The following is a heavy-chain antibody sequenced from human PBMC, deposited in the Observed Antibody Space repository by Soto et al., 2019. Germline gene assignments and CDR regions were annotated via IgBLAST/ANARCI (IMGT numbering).Heavy chain of an antibody. CDR3: ARRYGPTFDY. J-gene: IGHJ4*02. D-gene: IGHD3-16*01. CDR1: GGPLGSYY. Sequence: PSETLSLTCAVSGGPLGSYYWSWIRQPPGKGLEWIGYIYYSGSTNYNPSLKSRVTISVDTSKNQFSLKLSSVTAADTAVYYCARRYGPTFDYWGQGTLVTVSS. CDR2: IYYSGST. V-gene: IGHV4-59*01.